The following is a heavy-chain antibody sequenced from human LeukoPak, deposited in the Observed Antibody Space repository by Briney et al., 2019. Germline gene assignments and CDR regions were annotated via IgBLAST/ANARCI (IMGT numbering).Heavy chain of an antibody. CDR1: GFTFSSYS. V-gene: IGHV3-21*01. J-gene: IGHJ3*02. CDR3: AGEGRRQWLVSRAYAFDI. Sequence: PGGSLRLSCAASGFTFSSYSMNWVRQAPGKGLEWVSSISSSSSYIYYADSVKGRFTISRDNSKNTLYLQMNSLRAEDTAVYYCAGEGRRQWLVSRAYAFDIWGQGTMVTVSS. D-gene: IGHD6-19*01. CDR2: ISSSSSYI.